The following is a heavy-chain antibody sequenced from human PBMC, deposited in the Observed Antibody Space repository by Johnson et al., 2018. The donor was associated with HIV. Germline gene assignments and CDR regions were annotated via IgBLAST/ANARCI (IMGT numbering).Heavy chain of an antibody. CDR1: GFTFSSYD. V-gene: IGHV3-13*01. D-gene: IGHD3-22*01. Sequence: EVQLVESGGGLVQPGGSLRLSCAASGFTFSSYDMHWVRQATGKGLEWVSAIGTAGDTYYPGSVKGRFTISRENAKNSLYLQMNSLRAGDPAVYYCARAIFNYDSSGYPASDAFDIWGQGTMVTVSS. CDR2: IGTAGDT. CDR3: ARAIFNYDSSGYPASDAFDI. J-gene: IGHJ3*02.